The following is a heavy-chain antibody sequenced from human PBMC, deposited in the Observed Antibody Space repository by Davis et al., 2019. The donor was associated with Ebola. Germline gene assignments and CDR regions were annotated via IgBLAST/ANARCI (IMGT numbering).Heavy chain of an antibody. J-gene: IGHJ4*01. Sequence: GESLKISCAASGFSFSDSDIFWVRQAPGRGLEWVAVISYDANNEDYADSVKGRFTISRDNSKNTLFLQVNSLRIEDTAVYYCARDPGFLRLVGDYYFDNWGHGTLATVSS. CDR2: ISYDANNE. CDR1: GFSFSDSD. CDR3: ARDPGFLRLVGDYYFDN. V-gene: IGHV3-30-3*01. D-gene: IGHD3-10*01.